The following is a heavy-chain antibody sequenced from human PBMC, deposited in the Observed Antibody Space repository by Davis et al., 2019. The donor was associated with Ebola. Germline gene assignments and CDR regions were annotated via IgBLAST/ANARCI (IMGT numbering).Heavy chain of an antibody. V-gene: IGHV3-49*04. CDR1: GFTFGDYA. D-gene: IGHD3-3*01. J-gene: IGHJ4*02. CDR2: IRSKAYGGTT. Sequence: GESLKISCTASGFTFGDYAMSWVRQAPGKGLEWVGFIRSKAYGGTTEYAASVKGRFTISRDDSKSIAYLQMNSLKTEDTAVYYCTRYLEWLLFAFDYWGQGTLVTVSS. CDR3: TRYLEWLLFAFDY.